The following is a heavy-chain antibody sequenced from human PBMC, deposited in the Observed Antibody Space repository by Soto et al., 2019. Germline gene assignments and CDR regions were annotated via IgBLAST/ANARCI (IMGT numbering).Heavy chain of an antibody. CDR2: ISYDGSNK. CDR1: GFTVSSDG. V-gene: IGHV3-30*18. J-gene: IGHJ6*02. CDR3: AKVDPPYYYYGMDV. Sequence: GGALRLSCAASGFTVSSDGMHWVRQAPGKGLEWVAGISYDGSNKYYADSVKGRFTISRDNSKNTLYLQMNSLRAEDTAVYYCAKVDPPYYYYGMDVWGLGTTVTVSS.